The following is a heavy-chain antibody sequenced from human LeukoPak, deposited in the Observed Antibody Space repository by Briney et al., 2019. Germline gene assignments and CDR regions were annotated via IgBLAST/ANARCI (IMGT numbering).Heavy chain of an antibody. CDR3: AREFSVSYPEGDS. J-gene: IGHJ4*02. CDR1: LATFSSYT. V-gene: IGHV1-69*04. D-gene: IGHD1-26*01. CDR2: IIPILGIA. Sequence: SVTLSLKSSLATFSSYTIGWVRQSPGQGLEWMGRIIPILGIASDAQKFQRRITITADKSTSTAYRALSSLRSEDTAVYYCAREFSVSYPEGDSWGQRTLVTVSS.